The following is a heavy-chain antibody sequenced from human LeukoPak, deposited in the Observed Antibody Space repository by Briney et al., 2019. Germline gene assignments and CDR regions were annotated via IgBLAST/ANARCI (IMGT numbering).Heavy chain of an antibody. J-gene: IGHJ4*02. D-gene: IGHD2-15*01. V-gene: IGHV2-5*01. CDR2: IYWNDDK. CDR3: AHTPGGYCGGGKCYTPYHFDY. Sequence: SGPTLVNPPQTLTLTCTFSGFSLSTSGVGVGWIRQPPGKALEWLVVIYWNDDKRYSPSLKSRLTITKDTSKNQVVLTMTNMDPVDTATYYCAHTPGGYCGGGKCYTPYHFDYWGQGNLVTVSS. CDR1: GFSLSTSGVG.